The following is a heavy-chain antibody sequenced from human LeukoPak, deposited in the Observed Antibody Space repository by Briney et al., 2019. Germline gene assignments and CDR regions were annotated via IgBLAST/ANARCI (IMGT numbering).Heavy chain of an antibody. V-gene: IGHV4-4*07. Sequence: SETLSLTCTVSGGSISSYYWSWIRQPAGKVLEWIGRIYTSGSTNYNPSLKSRVTMSVDTSKNQFSLKLSSVTAADTAVYYCARVVCSGGSCYSSWFDPWGQGTLVTVSS. D-gene: IGHD2-15*01. CDR2: IYTSGST. CDR1: GGSISSYY. J-gene: IGHJ5*02. CDR3: ARVVCSGGSCYSSWFDP.